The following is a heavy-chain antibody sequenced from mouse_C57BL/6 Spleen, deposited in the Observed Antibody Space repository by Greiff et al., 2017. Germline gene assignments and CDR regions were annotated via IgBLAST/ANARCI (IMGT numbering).Heavy chain of an antibody. CDR3: AREGDYYGSSYGY. CDR2: IYPGSGST. J-gene: IGHJ2*01. Sequence: VQLQQPGAELVKPGASVKMSCKASGYTFTSYWITWVKQRPGQGLEWIGDIYPGSGSTNYNEKFKSKATLTVDTSSSTAYMQLSSLTSEDSAVYYCAREGDYYGSSYGYWGQGTTLTVSS. V-gene: IGHV1-55*01. CDR1: GYTFTSYW. D-gene: IGHD1-1*01.